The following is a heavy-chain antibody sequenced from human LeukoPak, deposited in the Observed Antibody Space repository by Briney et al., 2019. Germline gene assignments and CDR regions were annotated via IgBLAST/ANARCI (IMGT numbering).Heavy chain of an antibody. V-gene: IGHV3-48*04. CDR2: IASSGSTI. J-gene: IGHJ4*02. CDR3: ARDRAVAGFDY. CDR1: GFTFISSA. D-gene: IGHD6-19*01. Sequence: EGSLRLSCEASGFTFISSAMNWVRQAPGKGLEWVSYIASSGSTIYYADSVKGRFTISRDNAKNSLYLQMNSLRAEDTAVHYLARDRAVAGFDYWGQGTLVTVSS.